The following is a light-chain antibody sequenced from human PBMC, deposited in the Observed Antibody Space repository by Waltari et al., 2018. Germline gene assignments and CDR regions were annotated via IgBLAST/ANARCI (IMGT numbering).Light chain of an antibody. CDR1: QSVSTF. Sequence: EIVLTQSPATLSLSPGERATLSCRASQSVSTFLAWYQQKPGQAPRLLIYDASNRATGIPARFSGGGSGTDFTLTISSLETEDFAVYYCQQRSNWPPKVTFGGGTKVEMK. CDR2: DAS. J-gene: IGKJ4*01. V-gene: IGKV3-11*01. CDR3: QQRSNWPPKVT.